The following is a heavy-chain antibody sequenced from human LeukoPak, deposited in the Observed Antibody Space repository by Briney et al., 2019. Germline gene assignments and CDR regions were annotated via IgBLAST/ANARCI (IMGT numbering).Heavy chain of an antibody. CDR3: ARQGYDILTGYIDAFDI. V-gene: IGHV4-4*02. CDR2: ISYSGST. CDR1: GGSLSSSNW. D-gene: IGHD3-9*01. Sequence: SGTLSLTCAVSGGSLSSSNWWSWVRQPPGKGLEWIGYISYSGSTNYNPSLKSRVTISIDTSKNQFSLKLRSVTAADTAIYYCARQGYDILTGYIDAFDIWGQGTMVTVSS. J-gene: IGHJ3*02.